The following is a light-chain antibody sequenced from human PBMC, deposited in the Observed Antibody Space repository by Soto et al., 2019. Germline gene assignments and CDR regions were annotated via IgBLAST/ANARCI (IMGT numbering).Light chain of an antibody. V-gene: IGLV2-14*01. CDR3: TSYSSSSTFYV. CDR1: SSDIGGYYY. J-gene: IGLJ1*01. Sequence: QSALTLPASVSGSPGQSITISCTGTSSDIGGYYYVSWYQHHPGKAPKLMIYQVTNRPSGVSHRFSGSKSGNTASLTISGLQAEDEADYYCTSYSSSSTFYVFGPGTKVTVL. CDR2: QVT.